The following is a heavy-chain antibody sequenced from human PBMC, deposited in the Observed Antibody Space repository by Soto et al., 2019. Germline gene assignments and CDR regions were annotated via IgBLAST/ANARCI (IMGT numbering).Heavy chain of an antibody. Sequence: GVFPKISWKGSGYSFTSYWIGWVLQMPGKGLEWMGIIYPGDSDTRYSPSFQGQVTISADKSISTAYLQWSSLKASDSAMYECAGHGGSRGRLDVWGQGTTVSVSS. CDR2: IYPGDSDT. D-gene: IGHD2-15*01. J-gene: IGHJ6*02. CDR1: GYSFTSYW. V-gene: IGHV5-51*01. CDR3: AGHGGSRGRLDV.